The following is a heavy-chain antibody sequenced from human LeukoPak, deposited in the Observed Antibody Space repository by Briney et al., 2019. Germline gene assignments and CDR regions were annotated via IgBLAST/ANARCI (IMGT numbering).Heavy chain of an antibody. CDR1: GGTFGSYA. Sequence: SVKVSCKASGGTFGSYAISWVRQAPGQGLEWMGGIIPIFGTANYAQKFQGRVTITADESTSTAYMELSSLRSEDTAVYYCARDLHYYDSSGYGPYYFDYWGQGTLVTVSS. D-gene: IGHD3-22*01. V-gene: IGHV1-69*13. CDR2: IIPIFGTA. J-gene: IGHJ4*02. CDR3: ARDLHYYDSSGYGPYYFDY.